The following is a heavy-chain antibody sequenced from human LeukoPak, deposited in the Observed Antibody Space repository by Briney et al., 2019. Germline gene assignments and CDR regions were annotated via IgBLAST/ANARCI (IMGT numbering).Heavy chain of an antibody. CDR2: IKYDASST. CDR3: AKDPSYYYDSSGARGHYFDY. V-gene: IGHV3-74*01. D-gene: IGHD3-22*01. J-gene: IGHJ4*02. CDR1: GFTFSSHW. Sequence: GGSLRLSCADSGFTFSSHWMHWVRQAPGKGLVWVSRIKYDASSTSYADSVKGRFTISRDNAKNTLYLQMNSLRAEDTALYYCAKDPSYYYDSSGARGHYFDYWGQGTLVTVSS.